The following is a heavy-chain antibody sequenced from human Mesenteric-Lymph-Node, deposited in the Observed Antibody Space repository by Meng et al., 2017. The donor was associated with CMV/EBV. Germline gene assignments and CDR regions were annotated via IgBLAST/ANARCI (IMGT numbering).Heavy chain of an antibody. CDR1: GFTFSTYS. J-gene: IGHJ6*02. CDR3: ARDPHCGGDCYPPGMDV. V-gene: IGHV3-48*04. CDR2: ISGTTGAI. Sequence: GESLKISCAASGFTFSTYSMNWVRQAPGKGLDWVSYISGTTGAIYYADSVRGRFTISRDNAKNSLYLQMNSLRAEDTAVYYCARDPHCGGDCYPPGMDVWGQGTTVTVSS. D-gene: IGHD2-21*01.